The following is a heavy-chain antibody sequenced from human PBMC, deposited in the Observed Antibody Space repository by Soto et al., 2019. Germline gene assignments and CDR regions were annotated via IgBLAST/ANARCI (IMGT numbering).Heavy chain of an antibody. CDR1: GGSISSSSYY. CDR3: ARGGCTNGVCYDTSYYYYGMDV. D-gene: IGHD2-8*01. CDR2: IYYSGST. Sequence: SETLSLTCTVSGGSISSSSYYWGWIRQPPGKGLEWIGSIYYSGSTYYNPSLKSRVTISVDTSKNQFSLKLSSVTAADTAVYYCARGGCTNGVCYDTSYYYYGMDVWGQGTTVTVSS. V-gene: IGHV4-39*07. J-gene: IGHJ6*02.